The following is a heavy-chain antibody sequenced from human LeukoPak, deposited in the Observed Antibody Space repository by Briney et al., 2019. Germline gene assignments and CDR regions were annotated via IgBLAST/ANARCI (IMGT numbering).Heavy chain of an antibody. D-gene: IGHD5-12*01. CDR2: VYYSTNT. Sequence: PSETLSLTCTVSGDSISSSSYYWDRIRQPPGKGLEGIGNVYYSTNTYYNPSLKNRVTISVDTSKNQFSLTLSSVTAADTAIYYCARHSRSAYSGYENAFDIWGQGTVVTVSS. CDR3: ARHSRSAYSGYENAFDI. CDR1: GDSISSSSYY. J-gene: IGHJ3*02. V-gene: IGHV4-39*01.